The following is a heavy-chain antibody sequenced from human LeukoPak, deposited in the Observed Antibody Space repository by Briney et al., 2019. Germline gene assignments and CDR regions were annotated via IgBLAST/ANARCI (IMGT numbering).Heavy chain of an antibody. D-gene: IGHD3-9*01. CDR3: AREVPYYDILTGYGNYFDY. J-gene: IGHJ4*02. CDR1: GFTFSDYY. V-gene: IGHV3-11*01. CDR2: ISSSGSTI. Sequence: GGSLRLSCAASGFTFSDYYMSWIRQAPGKGLEWVSYISSSGSTIYYADSVKGRFTISRDNAKNSLYLQMNSLRADDTAVYYCAREVPYYDILTGYGNYFDYWGQGTLVTVSS.